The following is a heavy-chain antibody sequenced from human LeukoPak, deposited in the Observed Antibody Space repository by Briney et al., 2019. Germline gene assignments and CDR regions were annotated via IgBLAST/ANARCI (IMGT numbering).Heavy chain of an antibody. J-gene: IGHJ4*02. D-gene: IGHD3-16*02. V-gene: IGHV3-48*01. CDR2: ISSSSSTI. Sequence: PGGSLRLSCAASGFTFSSYSMNWVRQAPGKGLEWVSYISSSSSTIYYADSVKGRFTISRDNAKNSLYLQMNNLRAEDTAVYYCARDVVDDYVWGSYRGFDYWGQGTLVTVSS. CDR3: ARDVVDDYVWGSYRGFDY. CDR1: GFTFSSYS.